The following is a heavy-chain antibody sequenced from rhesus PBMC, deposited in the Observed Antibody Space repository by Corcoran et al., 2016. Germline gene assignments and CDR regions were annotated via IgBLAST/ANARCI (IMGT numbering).Heavy chain of an antibody. D-gene: IGHD6-31*01. CDR3: ASTGYSSGWYSRYFDL. J-gene: IGHJ2*01. CDR2: VDPVYGEI. CDR1: GYTFIELS. Sequence: EVQLVQSGAEVKKPGASVKVSCKVYGYTFIELSMHWVRQASGKGLECWVVVDPVYGEIIHAEKVQGRFTMTEDTSTYTAYMELSSLRSEDTAVYYCASTGYSSGWYSRYFDLWGPGTPITISS. V-gene: IGHV1-156*01.